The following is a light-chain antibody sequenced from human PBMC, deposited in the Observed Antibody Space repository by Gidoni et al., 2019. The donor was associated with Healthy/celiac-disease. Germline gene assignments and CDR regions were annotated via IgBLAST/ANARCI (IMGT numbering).Light chain of an antibody. CDR3: QQRSNWQYT. CDR2: DAS. J-gene: IGKJ2*01. V-gene: IGKV3-11*01. CDR1: QSVSSY. Sequence: EIVLTQSPATLSLSPGERATLSCRASQSVSSYLAWYQQKPGQAPRLLIYDASNRATGIPARFSGSGSGTDFTLTISSLEPEDFAVYYCQQRSNWQYTFXQGTKLEIK.